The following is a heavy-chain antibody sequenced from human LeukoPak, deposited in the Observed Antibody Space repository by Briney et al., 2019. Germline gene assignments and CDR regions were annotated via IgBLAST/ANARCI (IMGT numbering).Heavy chain of an antibody. CDR2: INHSGST. V-gene: IGHV4-34*01. CDR1: GGSFSGYY. D-gene: IGHD3-22*01. J-gene: IGHJ4*02. CDR3: ASITMIVVD. Sequence: KPSETLSLTCAVYGGSFSGYYWSWIRQPPGTGLEWIGEINHSGSTNYNPSLKSRFTISVDTSKNQFSLKLSSVTAADTAVYYCASITMIVVDWGQGTLVTVSS.